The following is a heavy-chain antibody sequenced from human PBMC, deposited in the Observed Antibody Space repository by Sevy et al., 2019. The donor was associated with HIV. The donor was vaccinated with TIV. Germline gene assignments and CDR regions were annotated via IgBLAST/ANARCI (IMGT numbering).Heavy chain of an antibody. D-gene: IGHD3-10*02. CDR2: INSSGGST. Sequence: AAVKVSCKASGYNFINYYIHWVRQAPGQGLEWMGIINSSGGSTSYAQKFQGRVTMTRDTSTTTVYMELSSLRSEDTAVYYRASEVSADYDTRGHVGGGLDYWGQGTSVTVSS. V-gene: IGHV1-46*03. CDR3: ASEVSADYDTRGHVGGGLDY. CDR1: GYNFINYY. J-gene: IGHJ4*02.